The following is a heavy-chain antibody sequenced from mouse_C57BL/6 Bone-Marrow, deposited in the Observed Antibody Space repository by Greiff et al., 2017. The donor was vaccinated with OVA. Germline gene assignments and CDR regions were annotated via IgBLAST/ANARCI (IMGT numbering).Heavy chain of an antibody. J-gene: IGHJ2*01. D-gene: IGHD2-4*01. V-gene: IGHV1-64*01. Sequence: QVQLQQPGAELVKPGAYVKLSCKASGYTFTSYWMHWVKQRPGQGLEWIGMIHPNSGSTNYNENFKSKATLTVDKSSSTAYMQLSSLTSEDSAVYDCARGGYDYYWGQGTTLTVSS. CDR2: IHPNSGST. CDR3: ARGGYDYY. CDR1: GYTFTSYW.